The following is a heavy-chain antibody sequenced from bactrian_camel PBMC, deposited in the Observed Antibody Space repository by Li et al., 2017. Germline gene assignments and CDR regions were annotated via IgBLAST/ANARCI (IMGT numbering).Heavy chain of an antibody. CDR2: IDSSGKT. V-gene: IGHV3S67*01. J-gene: IGHJ4*01. CDR1: GFTFSRYH. CDR3: AAYTPPVTDVYRFCSEGICRCDATVSY. Sequence: DVQLVESGGGLVQPGGSLRLSCAASGFTFSRYHMTWVRQAPGKEREKVSTIDSSGKTTYADSVKGRFAISKDNSKNTLYLQMNSLKVEDTATYYCAAYTPPVTDVYRFCSEGICRCDATVSYWGHGTQVTVS. D-gene: IGHD8*01.